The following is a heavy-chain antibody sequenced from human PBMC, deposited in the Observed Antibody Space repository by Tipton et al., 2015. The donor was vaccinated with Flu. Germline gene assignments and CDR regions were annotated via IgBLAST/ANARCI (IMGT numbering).Heavy chain of an antibody. D-gene: IGHD3-10*01. CDR3: ARANPWFGENYYFDY. V-gene: IGHV4-4*07. CDR2: TYTGGTT. J-gene: IGHJ4*02. CDR1: GDSISSFY. Sequence: TLSLTCTVSGDSISSFYWSWIRQSAGKGLEWIGHTYTGGTTKYNPSLKSRGTISLEMSKNQFSLELSSVTAADTAVYFCARANPWFGENYYFDYWGQGALVTVSS.